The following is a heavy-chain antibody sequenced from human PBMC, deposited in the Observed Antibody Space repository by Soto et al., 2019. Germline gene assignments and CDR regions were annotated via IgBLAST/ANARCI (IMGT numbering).Heavy chain of an antibody. CDR2: IFLSGDT. J-gene: IGHJ3*01. CDR3: AYSTGWYRHDV. V-gene: IGHV4-4*02. Sequence: QVQLQESGPGLVKPSGTLSLTCAVSGDSISNSRWWTWVRQPPGKGLEWIGDIFLSGDTNYHPTLKGRVFISVDKSQNQFSLKVSSVTAADTAVYYCAYSTGWYRHDVWGQGTVVTVSS. CDR1: GDSISNSRW. D-gene: IGHD6-19*01.